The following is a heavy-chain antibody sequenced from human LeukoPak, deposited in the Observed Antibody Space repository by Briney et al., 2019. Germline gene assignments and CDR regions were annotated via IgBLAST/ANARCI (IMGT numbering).Heavy chain of an antibody. CDR1: GFTVSSPY. J-gene: IGHJ4*02. Sequence: PGGSLRLSCAASGFTVSSPYMSWVRQAPGKGLAWVSVLYPGGSTFHADSVRARFTISRDNSKNTVYLQMNSLRAEDTGVYYCARGAHGDYSTPDYWGQGTLVTVSS. CDR2: LYPGGST. D-gene: IGHD4-17*01. CDR3: ARGAHGDYSTPDY. V-gene: IGHV3-66*01.